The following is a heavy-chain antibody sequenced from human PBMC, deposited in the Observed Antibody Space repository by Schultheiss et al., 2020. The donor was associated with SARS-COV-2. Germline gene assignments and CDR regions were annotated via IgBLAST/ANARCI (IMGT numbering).Heavy chain of an antibody. CDR2: INPNSGGT. J-gene: IGHJ6*02. D-gene: IGHD3-3*01. V-gene: IGHV1-69*13. Sequence: SVKVSCKASGGTFSSYAISWVRQAPGQGLEWMGGINPNSGGTNYAQKFQGRVTITADESTSTAYMELSSLRSEDTAVYYCAVLRFLEWPIETDGMDVWGQGTTVTVSS. CDR3: AVLRFLEWPIETDGMDV. CDR1: GGTFSSYA.